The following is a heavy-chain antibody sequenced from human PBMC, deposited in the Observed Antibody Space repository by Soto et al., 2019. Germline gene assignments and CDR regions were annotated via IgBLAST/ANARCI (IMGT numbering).Heavy chain of an antibody. CDR3: AKDIGRRAVVVPAAMLGAFDI. CDR2: ISWNSGSI. D-gene: IGHD2-2*01. CDR1: GFTFDDYA. Sequence: GGSLRLSCAASGFTFDDYAMHWVRQAPGKGLEWVSGISWNSGSIGYADSVKGRFTISRDNAKNSLYLQMNSLRAEDTALYYCAKDIGRRAVVVPAAMLGAFDIWGQGTMVTVSS. J-gene: IGHJ3*02. V-gene: IGHV3-9*01.